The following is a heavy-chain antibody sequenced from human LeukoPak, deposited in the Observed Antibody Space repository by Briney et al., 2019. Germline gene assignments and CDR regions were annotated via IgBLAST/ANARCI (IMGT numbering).Heavy chain of an antibody. V-gene: IGHV3-15*01. CDR3: ARVLEVFSDAFDI. CDR2: IKSKTDGGTT. CDR1: GFTFSNAW. J-gene: IGHJ3*02. D-gene: IGHD3-3*01. Sequence: GGSLRLSCAASGFTFSNAWMSWVRQAPGKGLEWVGRIKSKTDGGTTDYAAPVKGRFTISRDDSKNTLYLQMNSLKTEDTAVYYCARVLEVFSDAFDIWGQGTVVIVSS.